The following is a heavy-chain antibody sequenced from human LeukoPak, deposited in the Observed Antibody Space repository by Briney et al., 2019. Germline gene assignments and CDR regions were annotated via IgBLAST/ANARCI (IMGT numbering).Heavy chain of an antibody. D-gene: IGHD5-24*01. CDR1: GFPFSSYW. CDR2: IKQDGSKK. Sequence: GGSLRLTCVASGFPFSSYWMTWVRQAPGKGLEWVANIKQDGSKKSYVDSVKGRFTISRDNAKNSLYLQMDSLRAEDTAIYYCTRVGYIDEGIDYWGQGTLVTVSS. J-gene: IGHJ4*02. V-gene: IGHV3-7*04. CDR3: TRVGYIDEGIDY.